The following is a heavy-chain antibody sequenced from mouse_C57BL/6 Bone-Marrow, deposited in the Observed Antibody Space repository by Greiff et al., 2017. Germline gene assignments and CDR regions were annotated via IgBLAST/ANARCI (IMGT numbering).Heavy chain of an antibody. D-gene: IGHD2-1*01. J-gene: IGHJ2*01. V-gene: IGHV5-4*01. CDR2: ISDGGSYT. Sequence: EVQRVESGGGLVKPGGSLKLSCAASGFTFSSYAMSWVRQTPEKRLEWVATISDGGSYTYYPDNVKGRFTISRDNAKNNLYLQMSHLKSEDTAMYYCARDRRNLPYYFDYWGQGTTLTVSS. CDR3: ARDRRNLPYYFDY. CDR1: GFTFSSYA.